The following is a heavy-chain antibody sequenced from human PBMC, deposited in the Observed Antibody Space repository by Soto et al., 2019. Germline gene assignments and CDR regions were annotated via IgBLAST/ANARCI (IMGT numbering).Heavy chain of an antibody. Sequence: GASVKVSCKASGGTFSSYAISWVRQAPGQGLEWMGGIIPIFGTANYAQKFQGRVTITADESTSTAYMELSSLRSEDTAVYYCAREINASSSWYDYYYGMDVWGQGTTGTVSS. CDR3: AREINASSSWYDYYYGMDV. V-gene: IGHV1-69*13. CDR2: IIPIFGTA. CDR1: GGTFSSYA. J-gene: IGHJ6*02. D-gene: IGHD6-13*01.